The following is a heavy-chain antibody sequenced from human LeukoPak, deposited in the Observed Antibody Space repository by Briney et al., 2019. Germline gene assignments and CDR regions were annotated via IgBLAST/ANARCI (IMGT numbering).Heavy chain of an antibody. V-gene: IGHV1-3*01. Sequence: ASVKVSCKASGYTFTSYAMHWVRQAPGQRLEWMGWINAGNGNTKYSQKFQGRVAITRDTSASTAYMELSSLRSEDTAVYYCASSGAWYSSSRNFDYWGQGTLVTVSS. J-gene: IGHJ4*02. CDR3: ASSGAWYSSSRNFDY. D-gene: IGHD6-6*01. CDR1: GYTFTSYA. CDR2: INAGNGNT.